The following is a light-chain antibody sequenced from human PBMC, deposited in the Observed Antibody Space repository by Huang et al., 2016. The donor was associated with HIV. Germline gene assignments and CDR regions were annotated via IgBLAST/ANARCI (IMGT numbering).Light chain of an antibody. Sequence: DIQMTQSPSSLSASVGDRVTITCRAGQSVSNYLNWYQHKPGMAPKLLIYAASSLQIGVPSRFSGSGSGTHFTLTISSLQPEDIATYYCQQTYDTPPLSFGGGTKVEL. J-gene: IGKJ4*01. CDR2: AAS. V-gene: IGKV1-39*01. CDR3: QQTYDTPPLS. CDR1: QSVSNY.